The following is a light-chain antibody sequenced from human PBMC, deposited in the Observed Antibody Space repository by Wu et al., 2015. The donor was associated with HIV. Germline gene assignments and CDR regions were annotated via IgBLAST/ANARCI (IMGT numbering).Light chain of an antibody. CDR1: QSVSSN. V-gene: IGKV3D-15*01. CDR2: GAS. J-gene: IGKJ5*01. CDR3: QQYNDWVT. Sequence: EIVMTQSPATLSVSPGERVTLSCRASQSVSSNLVWYQQKPGQAPRLLIYGASTRATGIAARFSGSGSGTQFTLTISSMQSEDYATYYCQQYNDWVTFGQGTRLEIK.